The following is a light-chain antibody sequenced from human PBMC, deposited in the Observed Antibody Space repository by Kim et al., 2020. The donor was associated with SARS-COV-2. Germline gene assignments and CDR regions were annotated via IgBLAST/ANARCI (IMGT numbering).Light chain of an antibody. Sequence: GKPVTNSCTRSRGRIAHKHVQWNQQRTGRARTPVIDVDNQRSPGVPHRFSGRIDSSSNSPSLTISGLKTGDGAAYYCQSYASTCWFFGGETKRTV. CDR3: QSYASTCWF. CDR1: RGRIAHKH. J-gene: IGLJ3*02. V-gene: IGLV6-57*03. CDR2: VDN.